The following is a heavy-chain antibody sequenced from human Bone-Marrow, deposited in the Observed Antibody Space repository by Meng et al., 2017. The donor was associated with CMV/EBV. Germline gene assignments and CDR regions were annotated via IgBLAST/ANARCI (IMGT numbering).Heavy chain of an antibody. CDR3: ARDLIAAYGKKGFDY. Sequence: SETLFLSCTASGDSISSSFFYWGWIRQPPGKGLEWIGSIFYNGNTFYNPSLWCRVTISVGTSKKHFSLRLSSVTATDTAVYYCARDLIAAYGKKGFDYWGQGKLVAVSS. J-gene: IGHJ4*02. D-gene: IGHD6-13*01. V-gene: IGHV4-39*07. CDR1: GDSISSSFFY. CDR2: IFYNGNT.